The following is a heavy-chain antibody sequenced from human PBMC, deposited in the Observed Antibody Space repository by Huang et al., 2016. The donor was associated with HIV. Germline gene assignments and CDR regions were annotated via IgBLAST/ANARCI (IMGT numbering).Heavy chain of an antibody. CDR2: SNGDGLT. D-gene: IGHD6-19*01. J-gene: IGHJ5*02. CDR3: ARDKEAGTPFFDP. V-gene: IGHV1-3*01. CDR1: GFNFLTYA. Sequence: QVQLVQSGAEVEKPGASVNLSCKASGFNFLTYALHWVRQAPGQRLEWMGWSNGDGLTKDSQKFQGRVTITRDRSASTVYVDFKSLTYEDTAVYYCARDKEAGTPFFDPWGQGTLVTVSS.